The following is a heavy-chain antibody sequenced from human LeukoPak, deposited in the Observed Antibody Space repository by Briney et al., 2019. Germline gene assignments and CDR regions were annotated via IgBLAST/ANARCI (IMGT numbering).Heavy chain of an antibody. V-gene: IGHV3-23*01. CDR2: ISGSGGST. CDR1: GFTFSSYE. Sequence: GGSLRLSCAASGFTFSSYEMNWVRQAPGKGLEWVSAISGSGGSTYYADSVKGRFTISRDNSKNTLYLQMNSLRAEDTAVYYCAKIKVGYSYGPGAFDYWGQGTLVTVSS. D-gene: IGHD5-18*01. J-gene: IGHJ4*02. CDR3: AKIKVGYSYGPGAFDY.